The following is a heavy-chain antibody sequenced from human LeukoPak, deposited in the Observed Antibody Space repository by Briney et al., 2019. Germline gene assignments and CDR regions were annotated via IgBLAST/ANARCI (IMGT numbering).Heavy chain of an antibody. V-gene: IGHV3-30*18. CDR3: AKDPIIG. Sequence: GRSLRLSCAASGFTFSSYGMHWVRQAPGKGLEWVAVISYDGSNKYYADSVKGRFTISRDNSKSTLYLQMNSLRAEDTAVYYCAKDPIIGWGQGTLVTVSS. CDR2: ISYDGSNK. J-gene: IGHJ4*02. CDR1: GFTFSSYG. D-gene: IGHD3-16*02.